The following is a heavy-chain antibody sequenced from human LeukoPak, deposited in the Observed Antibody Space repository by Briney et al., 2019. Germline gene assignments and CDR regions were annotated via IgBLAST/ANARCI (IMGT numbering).Heavy chain of an antibody. CDR2: INPNSGGT. CDR1: GYTFTGYY. CDR3: ARSGLRWDIVVVPAAPRDYYYMDV. Sequence: ASVKVSCKASGYTFTGYYMHWVRQAPGQGLEWMGWINPNSGGTNYAQKFQGRVTMTRDTSISTAYMELSRLRSDDTAVYYCARSGLRWDIVVVPAAPRDYYYMDVWGKGTTVTVSS. V-gene: IGHV1-2*02. J-gene: IGHJ6*03. D-gene: IGHD2-2*01.